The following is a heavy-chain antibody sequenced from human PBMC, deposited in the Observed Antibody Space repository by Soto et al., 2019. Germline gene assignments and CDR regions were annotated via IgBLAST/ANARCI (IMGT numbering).Heavy chain of an antibody. CDR3: AISNKLRYVDWLPNYYYYGMDV. J-gene: IGHJ6*02. V-gene: IGHV1-69*06. Sequence: ASVKVSCKASGGTFSSYAISWVRQAPGQGLEWMGGIIPIFGTANYAQKFQGRVTITADKSTSTAYMELSSLRSEDTAVYYCAISNKLRYVDWLPNYYYYGMDVWGQGTTVTVSS. CDR1: GGTFSSYA. D-gene: IGHD3-9*01. CDR2: IIPIFGTA.